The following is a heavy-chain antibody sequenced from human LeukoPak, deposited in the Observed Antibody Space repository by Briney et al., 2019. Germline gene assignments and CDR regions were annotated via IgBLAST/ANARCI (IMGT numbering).Heavy chain of an antibody. CDR3: ARAFDSSSSIDY. V-gene: IGHV3-74*01. CDR2: INSDGSST. Sequence: GGSLRLSCAASGFTFSSYWMHWVRQAPGKGLVWVSRINSDGSSTFYADSVKGRFTISRDNAKNTLYLQMNRLRVEDTAVYYCARAFDSSSSIDYWGQGTLVTVSS. D-gene: IGHD6-6*01. CDR1: GFTFSSYW. J-gene: IGHJ4*02.